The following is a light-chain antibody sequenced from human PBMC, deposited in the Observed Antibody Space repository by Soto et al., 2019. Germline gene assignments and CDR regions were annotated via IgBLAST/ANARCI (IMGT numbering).Light chain of an antibody. J-gene: IGKJ1*01. CDR1: QSVSSTY. V-gene: IGKV3-20*01. CDR3: QQYGSSGT. Sequence: EIVLTQSPDTLSLSPGERATLSCRASQSVSSTYLAWFQQKPGQTPRLLIYGASNRATGIPDRFNGSGSGTDFTLTISRLEPEDFAVYYCQQYGSSGTFGQGTKVDIK. CDR2: GAS.